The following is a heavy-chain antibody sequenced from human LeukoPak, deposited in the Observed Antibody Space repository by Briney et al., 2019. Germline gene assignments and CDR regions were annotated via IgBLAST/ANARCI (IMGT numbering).Heavy chain of an antibody. CDR2: ISPNSGGT. D-gene: IGHD2-2*01. J-gene: IGHJ4*02. CDR3: ARYCSSPSCYHKDY. V-gene: IGHV1-2*02. CDR1: GYTFTGYY. Sequence: GASVKVSCKASGYTFTGYYIHWVRQAPGQGLEWMGWISPNSGGTNYAQKFQGRVTMTRDTSISTAYMELSRLRSDDTAVYYCARYCSSPSCYHKDYWGQGTLVTVSS.